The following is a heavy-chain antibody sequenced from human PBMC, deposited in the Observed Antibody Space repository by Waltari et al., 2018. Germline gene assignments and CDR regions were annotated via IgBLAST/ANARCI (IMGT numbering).Heavy chain of an antibody. CDR1: GYSFNNYW. CDR3: ARQTGYTALDY. V-gene: IGHV5-51*01. CDR2: IYPGDSDT. J-gene: IGHJ4*02. Sequence: EVQMVQSGAEMKEPGESLKIACKASGYSFNNYWVGWVRQMPGKGLEGMGTIYPGDSDTRYSPSFGGQVTLSVDRSITTAYLHLTDLKASDTAIYYCARQTGYTALDYWGQGTQVTVSS. D-gene: IGHD5-18*01.